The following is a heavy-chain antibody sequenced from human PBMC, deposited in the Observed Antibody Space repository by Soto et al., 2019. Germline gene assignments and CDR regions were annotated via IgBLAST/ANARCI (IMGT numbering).Heavy chain of an antibody. Sequence: EVQLVESGGDLVQPGGSLRLSCAASGFTFSNYWMSWVRQAPGKGLEWVANIKEDGSERNYVDSVKGRFTISRDNAENSLYLQINSLRAEDTAVYYCASARHIGPWGQGALVTVSS. CDR1: GFTFSNYW. CDR3: ASARHIGP. D-gene: IGHD2-21*01. V-gene: IGHV3-7*01. CDR2: IKEDGSER. J-gene: IGHJ5*02.